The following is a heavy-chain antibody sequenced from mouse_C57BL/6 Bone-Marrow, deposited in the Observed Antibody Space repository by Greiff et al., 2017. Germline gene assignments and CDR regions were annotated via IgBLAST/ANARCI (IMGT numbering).Heavy chain of an antibody. J-gene: IGHJ1*03. CDR2: IWSGGST. V-gene: IGHV2-2*01. CDR1: GFSLTSYG. D-gene: IGHD1-1*01. CDR3: ARLYGWYVDV. Sequence: QVQLQQSGPGLVQPSQSLSITCTVSGFSLTSYGVHWVRQSPGKGLEWLGVIWSGGSTDYNAAFISRLSISKDNSKSQVFFKMNSLQADDTAIYYCARLYGWYVDVWGTGTTVTVSS.